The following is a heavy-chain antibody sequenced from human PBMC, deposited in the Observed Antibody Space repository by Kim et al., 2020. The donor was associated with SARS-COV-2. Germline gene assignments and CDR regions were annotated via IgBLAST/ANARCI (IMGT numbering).Heavy chain of an antibody. J-gene: IGHJ3*01. CDR1: GYSFTSYW. D-gene: IGHD6-13*01. Sequence: GESLKISCQGSGYSFTSYWIGWVRQMPGKGLEWMGIIYPGDSDTRDSPSFQGQVTMSVDKSISTAFLQWNSLKTSDTAMYYCARHLGYSHNQLSFDVWGQGTVVTVSS. CDR3: ARHLGYSHNQLSFDV. V-gene: IGHV5-51*01. CDR2: IYPGDSDT.